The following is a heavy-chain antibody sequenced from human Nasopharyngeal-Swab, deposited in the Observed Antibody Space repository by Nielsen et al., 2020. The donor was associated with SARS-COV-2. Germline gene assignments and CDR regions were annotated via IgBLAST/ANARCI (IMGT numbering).Heavy chain of an antibody. D-gene: IGHD2-15*01. CDR2: ISAYNGNT. V-gene: IGHV1-18*01. J-gene: IGHJ4*02. CDR3: ARDAPGGGSLE. Sequence: WVRQAPGQGLEWMGWISAYNGNTNYAQKLQGRVTMTTDTSTSTAYMELRSLRSDDTAVYYCARDAPGGGSLEWGQGTLVTVSS.